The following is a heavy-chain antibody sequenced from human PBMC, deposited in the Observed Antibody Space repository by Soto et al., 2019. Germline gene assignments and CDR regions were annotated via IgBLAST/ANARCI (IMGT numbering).Heavy chain of an antibody. CDR2: IYYSGST. D-gene: IGHD3-3*01. Sequence: PSETLSLTCTVSGGSISSGDYYWSWIRQPPGKGLEWIGYIYYSGSTYYNPSLKSRVTISVDTSKNQFSLKLSSVTAADTAVYYCARDRNFWSGYSRYYYYGMDGWGKGTTVTVSS. CDR3: ARDRNFWSGYSRYYYYGMDG. J-gene: IGHJ6*04. CDR1: GGSISSGDYY. V-gene: IGHV4-30-4*01.